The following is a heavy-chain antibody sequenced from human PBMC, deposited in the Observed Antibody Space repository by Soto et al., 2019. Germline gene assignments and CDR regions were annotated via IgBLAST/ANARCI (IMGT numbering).Heavy chain of an antibody. CDR2: ISYDGSNK. CDR3: ARDVSQWLVLGNFDY. V-gene: IGHV3-30-3*01. CDR1: GFTFSSYA. J-gene: IGHJ4*02. D-gene: IGHD6-19*01. Sequence: QVQLVESGGGVVQPGRSLRLSCAASGFTFSSYAMHWVRQAPGKGLEWVAVISYDGSNKYYADSVKGRFTISRDNSKNTLYLPMNSLRAEDTAVYYCARDVSQWLVLGNFDYWGQGTLVTVSS.